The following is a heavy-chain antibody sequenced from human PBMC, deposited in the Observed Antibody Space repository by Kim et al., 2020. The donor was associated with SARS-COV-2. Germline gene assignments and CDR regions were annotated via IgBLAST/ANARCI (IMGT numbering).Heavy chain of an antibody. J-gene: IGHJ4*02. D-gene: IGHD2-2*01. CDR2: ISYDGSNK. V-gene: IGHV3-30*18. CDR3: AKALVQYQLLSHFDY. Sequence: GGSLRLSCAASGFTFSSYGMHWVRQAPGKGLEWVAVISYDGSNKYYADSVKGRFTISRDNSKNTLYLQMNSLRAEDTAVYYCAKALVQYQLLSHFDYWGQGTLVTVSS. CDR1: GFTFSSYG.